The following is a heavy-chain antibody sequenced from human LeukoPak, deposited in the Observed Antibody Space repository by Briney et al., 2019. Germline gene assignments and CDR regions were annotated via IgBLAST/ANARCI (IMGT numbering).Heavy chain of an antibody. J-gene: IGHJ3*02. CDR3: AKGEIAAAMSFDI. V-gene: IGHV3-23*01. CDR1: GFTFSSCA. D-gene: IGHD6-13*01. Sequence: QPGGSLRLSCAASGFTFSSCAMNWVRQAPGKGLEWVSVISGSGGTTYYADSVKGRFTISRDNSKNTLYLQMNSLRAEDTAVYYCAKGEIAAAMSFDIWGQGTMVTVSS. CDR2: ISGSGGTT.